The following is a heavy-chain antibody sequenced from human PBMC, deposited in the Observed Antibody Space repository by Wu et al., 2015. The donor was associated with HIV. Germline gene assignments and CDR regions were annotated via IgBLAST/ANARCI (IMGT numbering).Heavy chain of an antibody. CDR2: ISAYNGNT. Sequence: QVQLVQSGAEVKKPGASVKVSCKASGYTFTSYGISWVRQAPGQGLEWMGWISAYNGNTNYAQKLQGRVTMTTDTSTSTAYMELRSLRSDDTAAYYCARDLRQILXGKDLTPYYWGQGTLVTVSS. D-gene: IGHD3-3*01. V-gene: IGHV1-18*01. CDR1: GYTFTSYG. J-gene: IGHJ4*02. CDR3: ARDLRQILXGKDLTPYY.